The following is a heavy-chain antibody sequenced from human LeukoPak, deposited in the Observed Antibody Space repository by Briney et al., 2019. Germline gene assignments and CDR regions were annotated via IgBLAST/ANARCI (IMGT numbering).Heavy chain of an antibody. CDR1: GGSISSYY. CDR2: IYYSGST. D-gene: IGHD2-15*01. Sequence: SETLSLTCTVSGGSISSYYWSWIRQPPGKGLEWIGYIYYSGSTNYNPSLKSRVTISVDTSKNQFSLKLSSVTAADTAVYYCARGYCSGGSCFPFDYWGQGTLVTVSS. J-gene: IGHJ4*02. V-gene: IGHV4-59*08. CDR3: ARGYCSGGSCFPFDY.